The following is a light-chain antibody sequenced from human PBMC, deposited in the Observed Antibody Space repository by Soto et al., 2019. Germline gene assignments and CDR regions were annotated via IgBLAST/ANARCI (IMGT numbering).Light chain of an antibody. J-gene: IGLJ2*01. CDR3: QSADSSGVSVV. Sequence: SYELTQPPSVSVSPGQMARITCSGDALPKQYAYWYHQKPGQAPVLVIYKDNERPSGIPERFSGSSSGTTVTLTISGVQAEDEADYFCQSADSSGVSVVFGGGTKLTVL. CDR1: ALPKQY. CDR2: KDN. V-gene: IGLV3-25*03.